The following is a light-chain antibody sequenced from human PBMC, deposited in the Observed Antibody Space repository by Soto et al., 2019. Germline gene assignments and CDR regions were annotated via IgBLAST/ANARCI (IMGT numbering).Light chain of an antibody. Sequence: DVVMTQSPLSLPVTLVRPASISCSSSRSLVYSDGEIYLSWFQTGPGQSPRRLISKVSNRDSGVPDRFSGSGSGTDFTLKISRVEAEDVGVYYCMKGSHSPITFGQGKQLEIK. CDR3: MKGSHSPIT. J-gene: IGKJ5*01. V-gene: IGKV2-30*01. CDR2: KVS. CDR1: RSLVYSDGEIY.